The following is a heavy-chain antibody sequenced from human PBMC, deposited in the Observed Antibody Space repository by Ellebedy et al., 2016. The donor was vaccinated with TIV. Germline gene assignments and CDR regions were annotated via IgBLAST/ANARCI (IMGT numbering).Heavy chain of an antibody. V-gene: IGHV4-4*07. CDR2: IYTSGST. Sequence: MPSETLSLTCTVSGGSISSYYWRWIRQPAGKGLAWIGRIYTSGSTNYNPSLKSRVTMSVDTSKNQFSLKLSSVTAADTAVYYCAAGWVSAAPLQPWGQGTLVTVSS. J-gene: IGHJ5*02. CDR1: GGSISSYY. D-gene: IGHD2-2*01. CDR3: AAGWVSAAPLQP.